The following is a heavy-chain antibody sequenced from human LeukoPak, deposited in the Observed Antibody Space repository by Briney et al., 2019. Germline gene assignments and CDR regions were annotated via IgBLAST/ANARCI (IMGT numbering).Heavy chain of an antibody. Sequence: GGSLRLSCAASGFTFSSYEMHWVRQAPGKGLEWVSCISSSGRTIYYADSVRGRFTISRDNAKNSLYLQMNGLRAEDTATYYCAREAWDAFDIWGRGTRVTVSS. CDR1: GFTFSSYE. CDR2: ISSSGRTI. V-gene: IGHV3-48*03. CDR3: AREAWDAFDI. J-gene: IGHJ3*02.